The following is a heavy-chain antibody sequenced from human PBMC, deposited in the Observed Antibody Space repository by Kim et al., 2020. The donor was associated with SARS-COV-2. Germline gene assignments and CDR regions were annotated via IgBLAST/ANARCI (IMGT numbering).Heavy chain of an antibody. J-gene: IGHJ6*02. CDR2: ISWNSGSI. CDR3: AKDMAGIAARYYYYYGMDV. V-gene: IGHV3-9*01. Sequence: GGSLRLSCAASGFTVVDYAMHWVRQAAGKGLEWVSGISWNSGSIGYADSVKGRFTISRDNAKNSLYLQMNSLRAEDTALYYCAKDMAGIAARYYYYYGMDVWRHGPTVTVSS. CDR1: GFTVVDYA. D-gene: IGHD6-6*01.